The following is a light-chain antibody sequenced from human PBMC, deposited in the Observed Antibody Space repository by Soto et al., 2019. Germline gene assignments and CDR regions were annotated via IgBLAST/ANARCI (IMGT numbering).Light chain of an antibody. CDR2: AAS. CDR3: QNYNHAPT. J-gene: IGKJ4*01. V-gene: IGKV1-27*01. Sequence: DIQMTQSPSSLSASVGDRVTITCRASQGISNYLAWYQQKPGKVPELLIYAASTLQAGVPSRFSGSGSGTDFTLTISRLHPEYVPSYCCQNYNHAPTFGGGTKVEIK. CDR1: QGISNY.